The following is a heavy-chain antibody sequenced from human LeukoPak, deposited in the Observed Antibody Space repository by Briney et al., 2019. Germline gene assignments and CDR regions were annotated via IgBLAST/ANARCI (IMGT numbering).Heavy chain of an antibody. D-gene: IGHD3-3*01. J-gene: IGHJ2*01. CDR1: GGSISSSNW. CDR3: ARVGVRFLEWLRGRYFDL. Sequence: KPSETLPLTCAVSGGSISSSNWWSWVRQPPGKGLEWIGEINHSGSTNYNPSLKSRVTISVDTSKNQFSLKLSSVTAADTAVYYCARVGVRFLEWLRGRYFDLWGRGTLVTVSS. V-gene: IGHV4-4*02. CDR2: INHSGST.